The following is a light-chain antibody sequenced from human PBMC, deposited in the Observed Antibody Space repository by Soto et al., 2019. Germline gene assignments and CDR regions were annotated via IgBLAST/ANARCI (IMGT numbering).Light chain of an antibody. CDR3: QQYNNWPRT. J-gene: IGKJ1*01. V-gene: IGKV3-20*01. CDR2: GAS. CDR1: QSVSSSY. Sequence: LTQSPGTLSLSPGERATLSCRASQSVSSSYLAWYQQKPGQAPRLLIYGASSRATGIPDRFSGSGSGTEFTLTISSLQSEDFAVYYCQQYNNWPRTFGQGTKVDI.